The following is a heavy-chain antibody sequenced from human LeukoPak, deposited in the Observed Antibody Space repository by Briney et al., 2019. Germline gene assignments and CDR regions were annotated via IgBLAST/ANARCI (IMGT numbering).Heavy chain of an antibody. Sequence: GGSLRLSCAASGFTFNSYEMNCVRQAPGKGLEWVSYISSSGSDKYYPDSVKGRFTISRDNAKNSLYLQMNSLRAEDTAVYYCARRTSGAFAIWGQGTKVTVSS. J-gene: IGHJ3*02. CDR1: GFTFNSYE. V-gene: IGHV3-48*03. CDR3: ARRTSGAFAI. CDR2: ISSSGSDK.